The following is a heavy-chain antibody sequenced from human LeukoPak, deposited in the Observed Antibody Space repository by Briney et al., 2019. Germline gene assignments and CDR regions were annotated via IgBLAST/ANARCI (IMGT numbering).Heavy chain of an antibody. CDR2: IYYSGST. J-gene: IGHJ3*02. D-gene: IGHD3-22*01. CDR3: ARGWYYDSSGSDAFDI. Sequence: SETLSLTCTVSGGSISSGDYYWSWIRQPPGKGLEWIGYIYYSGSTYYNPSLKSRVTISVDTSKNQFSLKLGSVTAADTAVYYCARGWYYDSSGSDAFDIWGQGTMVTVSS. CDR1: GGSISSGDYY. V-gene: IGHV4-30-4*01.